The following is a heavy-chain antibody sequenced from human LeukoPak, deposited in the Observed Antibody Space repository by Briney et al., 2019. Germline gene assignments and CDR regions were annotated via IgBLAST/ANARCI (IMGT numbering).Heavy chain of an antibody. V-gene: IGHV3-15*01. CDR1: GFTFSNAW. D-gene: IGHD3-9*01. CDR2: IRSKTDGETI. Sequence: GGSLRLSCAASGFTFSNAWMIWVRQAPGKGLEWVGRIRSKTDGETIHYAAPVKGRFTISRGDSENTLYLQMDSLKTEDTAVYYCTTDWVLRSFADYWGQGTLVTVSS. CDR3: TTDWVLRSFADY. J-gene: IGHJ4*02.